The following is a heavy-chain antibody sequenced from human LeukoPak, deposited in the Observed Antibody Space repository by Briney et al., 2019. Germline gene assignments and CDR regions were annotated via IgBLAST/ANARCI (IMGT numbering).Heavy chain of an antibody. CDR2: IKQDGSEK. D-gene: IGHD3-10*02. CDR3: AELGITMIGGV. CDR1: GFTFSSYW. J-gene: IGHJ6*04. Sequence: PGGTLRLSCAASGFTFSSYWMSWVRQAPGKGLEWVANIKQDGSEKYYVDSVKGRFTISRDNAKNSLYLQMNSLRAEDTAVYYCAELGITMIGGVWGKGTTVTISS. V-gene: IGHV3-7*01.